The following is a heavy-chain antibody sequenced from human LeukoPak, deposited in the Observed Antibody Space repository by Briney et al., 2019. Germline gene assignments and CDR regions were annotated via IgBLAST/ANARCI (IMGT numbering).Heavy chain of an antibody. Sequence: SETLSLTRTVSGRSISSSSYYWGGIRHPPGKGLEGFGRIYYSGSTYYNPSLKTRVTITIDTSKPEFSLALRSVTAPHTTVFFCARHLIAAAGQRVFDYWGQGTMVTVSS. J-gene: IGHJ4*02. V-gene: IGHV4-39*01. CDR2: IYYSGST. D-gene: IGHD6-13*01. CDR1: GRSISSSSYY. CDR3: ARHLIAAAGQRVFDY.